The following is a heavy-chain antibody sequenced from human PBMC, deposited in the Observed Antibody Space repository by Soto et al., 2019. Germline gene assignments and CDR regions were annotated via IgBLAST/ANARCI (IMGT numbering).Heavy chain of an antibody. CDR3: ARGDSSGYSEYYFDY. Sequence: GASVKVSCKASGYTFTSYYMHWVRQAPGQGLEWMGIINPSGGSTSYAQKFQGRVTMTRDTSTSTVYMELSSLRSEDTAVYYCARGDSSGYSEYYFDYWGQGTLVTVSS. D-gene: IGHD3-22*01. J-gene: IGHJ4*02. V-gene: IGHV1-46*01. CDR1: GYTFTSYY. CDR2: INPSGGST.